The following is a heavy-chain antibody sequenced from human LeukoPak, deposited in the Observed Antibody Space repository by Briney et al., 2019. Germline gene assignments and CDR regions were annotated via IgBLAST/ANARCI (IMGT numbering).Heavy chain of an antibody. CDR2: INPNSGGT. CDR3: ARGVVATISYWFDP. CDR1: GYTFTGYY. J-gene: IGHJ5*02. V-gene: IGHV1-2*02. D-gene: IGHD5-12*01. Sequence: ASVKVSCKASGYTFTGYYMHWVRQAPGQGLEWMGWINPNSGGTNYAQKFQGRVTMTRDTSISTAYMELSRLRSDDTAVYYCARGVVATISYWFDPWGQGTLVTVSS.